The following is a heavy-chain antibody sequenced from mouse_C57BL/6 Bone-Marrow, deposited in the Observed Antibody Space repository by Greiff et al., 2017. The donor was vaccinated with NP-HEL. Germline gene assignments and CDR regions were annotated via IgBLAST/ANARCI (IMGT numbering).Heavy chain of an antibody. CDR2: IDPSDSYT. D-gene: IGHD2-5*01. CDR3: ARGGYSNYVFAY. CDR1: GYTFTSYW. J-gene: IGHJ3*01. Sequence: VQLQQSGAELVRPGTSVKLSCKASGYTFTSYWMHWVKQRPGQGLEWIGVIDPSDSYTNYNQKFKGKATLTVDTSSSTAYMQLSSLTSEDSAVYYCARGGYSNYVFAYWGQGTLVTVSA. V-gene: IGHV1-59*01.